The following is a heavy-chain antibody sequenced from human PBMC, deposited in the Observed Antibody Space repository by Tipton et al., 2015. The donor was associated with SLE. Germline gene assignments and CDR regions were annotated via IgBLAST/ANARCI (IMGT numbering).Heavy chain of an antibody. CDR1: GGSFSGYY. D-gene: IGHD3-16*02. CDR2: IYYSGYT. V-gene: IGHV4-34*09. Sequence: TLSLTCAVYGGSFSGYYWSWIRQPPGKGLEWIGSIYYSGYTFYNPSLKSRITISVDTSTNQFSLKLNSVTAADTAVYYCARWGSFYYYMDVWGKGTTVTVSS. CDR3: ARWGSFYYYMDV. J-gene: IGHJ6*03.